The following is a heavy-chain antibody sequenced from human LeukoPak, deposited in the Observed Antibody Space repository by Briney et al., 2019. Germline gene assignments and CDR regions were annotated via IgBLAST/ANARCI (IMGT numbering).Heavy chain of an antibody. J-gene: IGHJ4*02. CDR1: GASLSSHY. CDR3: TTIKRGSIYGFFDF. D-gene: IGHD5-18*01. CDR2: VRDTGTS. V-gene: IGHV4-59*11. Sequence: SETLSLTCTVSGASLSSHYWNWIRQPPGMGLELVGYVRDTGTSMYNPSLSSRLTLSADKSKNQLSLRLTSVTAADAAVYYCTTIKRGSIYGFFDFWGQGIQVTVSS.